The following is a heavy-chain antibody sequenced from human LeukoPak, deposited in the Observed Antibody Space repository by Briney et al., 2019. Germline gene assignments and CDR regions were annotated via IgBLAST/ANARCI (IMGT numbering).Heavy chain of an antibody. J-gene: IGHJ5*02. CDR2: IYTSGST. CDR3: ARGKEDSNRNWFDP. D-gene: IGHD4-11*01. V-gene: IGHV4-4*07. CDR1: GDSISNYY. Sequence: PSETLSLTCIVSGDSISNYYWSWIRQPAGKGLEWIGRIYTSGSTNYNPSLKSRVTVSVDTSKNQFSLKLSSVTAADTAVYYCARGKEDSNRNWFDPWGQGTLVTVSS.